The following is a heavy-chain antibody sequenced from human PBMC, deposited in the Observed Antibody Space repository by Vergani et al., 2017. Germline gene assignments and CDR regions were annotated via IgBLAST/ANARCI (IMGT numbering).Heavy chain of an antibody. D-gene: IGHD1-7*01. Sequence: QVQLQQWGAGLLKPSETLSLTCAVYGGSFSGYYWSWIRQPPGKGREWIGEINHSGSTNYNPSLKSRVTISVDTSKNQFSLKLSSVTAADTAVYYCARGLFWNYRDWFDPWGQGTLVTVSS. V-gene: IGHV4-34*01. CDR3: ARGLFWNYRDWFDP. CDR2: INHSGST. CDR1: GGSFSGYY. J-gene: IGHJ5*02.